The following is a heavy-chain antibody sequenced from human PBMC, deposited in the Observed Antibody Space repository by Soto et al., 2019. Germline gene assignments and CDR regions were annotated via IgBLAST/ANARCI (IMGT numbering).Heavy chain of an antibody. CDR3: VLSLGYWTNGVCLEY. CDR2: IIPILGIA. Sequence: SVKVSCKASGGTFSSYTISWVRQAPGQGLEWMGRIIPILGIANYAQKFQGRVTITADKSTSTAYMELSSLRSEDTAVYYCVLSLGYWTNGVCLEYWGQAPPVTVAX. D-gene: IGHD2-8*01. V-gene: IGHV1-69*02. J-gene: IGHJ4*02. CDR1: GGTFSSYT.